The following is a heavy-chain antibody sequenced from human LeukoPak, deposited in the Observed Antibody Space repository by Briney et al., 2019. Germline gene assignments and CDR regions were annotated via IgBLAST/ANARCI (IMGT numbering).Heavy chain of an antibody. J-gene: IGHJ3*02. CDR1: GGSVSSDTYY. CDR2: ISYSGKI. V-gene: IGHV4-39*07. Sequence: SETLSLTCTVSGGSVSSDTYYWGWIRQPPGKGLEWIGSISYSGKIYYNPSLKSRVTISLDASKNQFSLRVTSVTAADTAVYYCARGPLGELFNDAFDIWGQGTLVTVSS. D-gene: IGHD3-10*01. CDR3: ARGPLGELFNDAFDI.